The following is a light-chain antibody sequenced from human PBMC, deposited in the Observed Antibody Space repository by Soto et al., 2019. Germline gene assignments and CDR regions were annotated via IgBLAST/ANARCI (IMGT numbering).Light chain of an antibody. V-gene: IGKV3-11*01. CDR3: HQRQYWPPIT. Sequence: VVLTQSPATLSLSPGERATLSCRTSLSVSVYLDWYQQKPGQAPRLLISDASNRATGIPARFSGSGSGTDFTLTISSLEPEDVAGYYCHQRQYWPPITVGQGTRLEIK. CDR1: LSVSVY. J-gene: IGKJ5*01. CDR2: DAS.